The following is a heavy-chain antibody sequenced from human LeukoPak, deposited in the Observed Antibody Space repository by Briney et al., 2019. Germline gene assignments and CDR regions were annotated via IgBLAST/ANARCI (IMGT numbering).Heavy chain of an antibody. V-gene: IGHV3-23*01. CDR3: AKNGDRGAYCTGGTCYPYFYYYMDV. J-gene: IGHJ6*03. D-gene: IGHD2-15*01. CDR2: ISSTGGTT. Sequence: GGSLRLSCTGSGFTLSSYEMSWIRQAPGKGLEWVSSISSTGGTTYYADSVKGRFTISRDNSKNTLYLQMNSLRAEDTAIYYCAKNGDRGAYCTGGTCYPYFYYYMDVWGKGTTVTI. CDR1: GFTLSSYE.